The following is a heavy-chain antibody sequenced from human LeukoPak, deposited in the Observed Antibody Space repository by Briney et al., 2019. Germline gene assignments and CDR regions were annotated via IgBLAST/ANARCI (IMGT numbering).Heavy chain of an antibody. V-gene: IGHV3-7*04. J-gene: IGHJ6*03. CDR2: IKQDGSEK. CDR3: ARATRITIWDYYYYYMDV. D-gene: IGHD3-9*01. Sequence: PAGGSLRLSCAASGFTFGSYAMHWVRQAPGKGLEWVANIKQDGSEKYYVDSVKGRFTISRDNAKNSLYLQMNSLRAEDTAVYYCARATRITIWDYYYYYMDVWGKGTTVTVSS. CDR1: GFTFGSYA.